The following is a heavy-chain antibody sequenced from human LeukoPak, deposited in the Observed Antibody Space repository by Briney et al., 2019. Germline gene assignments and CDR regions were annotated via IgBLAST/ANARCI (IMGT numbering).Heavy chain of an antibody. CDR2: FVPEDGET. CDR3: ATLPRGHLFDS. D-gene: IGHD3-10*01. Sequence: ASVKVSCKLSGDTLTELSMHWVRQSPGKGLEWMGGFVPEDGETMYAQKFQGRVTMTEDASTDTAYMELSSLRSDDTAVYFCATLPRGHLFDSWGQGTLVTVSS. J-gene: IGHJ4*02. CDR1: GDTLTELS. V-gene: IGHV1-24*01.